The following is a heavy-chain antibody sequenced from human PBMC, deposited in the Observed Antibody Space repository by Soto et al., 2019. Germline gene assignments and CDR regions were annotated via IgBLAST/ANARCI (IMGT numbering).Heavy chain of an antibody. CDR1: GGSFSGYY. J-gene: IGHJ5*02. D-gene: IGHD2-21*02. CDR2: INHSGST. Sequence: SETLSLTCAVYGGSFSGYYWSWIRQPPGKGLEWIGEINHSGSTNYNQSPKSRVTISVDTTKNQFSLKLRSGTAADTAVYYCARGPEIYCGGDCYYWFDPWGQGTLVTVSS. CDR3: ARGPEIYCGGDCYYWFDP. V-gene: IGHV4-34*01.